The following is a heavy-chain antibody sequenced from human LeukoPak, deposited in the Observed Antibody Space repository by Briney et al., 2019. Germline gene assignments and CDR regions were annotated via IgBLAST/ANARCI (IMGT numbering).Heavy chain of an antibody. J-gene: IGHJ4*02. CDR1: RFTFDDYA. Sequence: PGGSLRLSXAASRFTFDDYAMHWVRQAPGKGLEWVSLISWDGGSTYYADSVKGRFTISRDNSKNSLYLQMNSLRAEDTALYYCAKGHDFWSGYYDYWGQGTLVTVSS. CDR3: AKGHDFWSGYYDY. D-gene: IGHD3-3*01. V-gene: IGHV3-43D*04. CDR2: ISWDGGST.